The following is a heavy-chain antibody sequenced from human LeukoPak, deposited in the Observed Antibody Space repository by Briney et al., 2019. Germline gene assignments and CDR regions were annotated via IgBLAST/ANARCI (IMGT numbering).Heavy chain of an antibody. V-gene: IGHV3-9*01. J-gene: IGHJ4*02. CDR3: AKVAYDYVWGSSTSFDY. CDR2: ISWNSGTI. D-gene: IGHD3-16*01. Sequence: GGSLRLSCAASGFTFDDYAMHWVRQAPGKGLEWVSGISWNSGTIGYADSVKGRFTISRDNAKNSLFLQMNSLRAEDTALYYCAKVAYDYVWGSSTSFDYWGQGTLVTVSS. CDR1: GFTFDDYA.